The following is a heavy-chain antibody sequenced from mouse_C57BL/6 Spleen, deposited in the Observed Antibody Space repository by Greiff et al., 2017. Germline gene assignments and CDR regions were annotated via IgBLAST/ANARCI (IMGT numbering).Heavy chain of an antibody. CDR1: GYTFTSYW. CDR3: AIISQNYAMDY. J-gene: IGHJ4*01. CDR2: IHPFDSDT. V-gene: IGHV1-74*01. Sequence: QVQLQQPGAELVKPGASVTVSCKASGYTFTSYWMHWVKQRPGQGLEWIGRIHPFDSDTNYNQKFKGKATLTVDKSSSTAYMQLSSLTSEDSAVYYCAIISQNYAMDYWGQGTSVTVSS.